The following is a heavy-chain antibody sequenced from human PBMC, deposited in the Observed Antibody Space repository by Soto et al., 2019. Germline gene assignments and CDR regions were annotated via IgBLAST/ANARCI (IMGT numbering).Heavy chain of an antibody. V-gene: IGHV4-34*01. Sequence: SETLSLTCAVYGGSFSGYYWSWIRQPPGKGLEWIGEINHSGSTNYNPSLKSRVTISVDTSKNQFSLKLSSVTAADTAVYYCARFGGGSARSGYYYYGMDVWGQGTTVTVSS. J-gene: IGHJ6*02. CDR3: ARFGGGSARSGYYYYGMDV. CDR1: GGSFSGYY. D-gene: IGHD2-15*01. CDR2: INHSGST.